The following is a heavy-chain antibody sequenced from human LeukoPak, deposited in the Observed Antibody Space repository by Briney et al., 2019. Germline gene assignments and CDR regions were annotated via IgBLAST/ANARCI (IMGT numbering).Heavy chain of an antibody. CDR1: GFTVSSNY. CDR2: IYSGDST. J-gene: IGHJ4*02. Sequence: GGPLRLSCAASGFTVSSNYMTWVRQAPGKGLEWVSVIYSGDSTYHADSVKGRFTISRDNSKNTVYLQMNSLRAEDTAVYYCARFLAAAGIDYWGQGTLVTVSS. D-gene: IGHD6-13*01. V-gene: IGHV3-66*01. CDR3: ARFLAAAGIDY.